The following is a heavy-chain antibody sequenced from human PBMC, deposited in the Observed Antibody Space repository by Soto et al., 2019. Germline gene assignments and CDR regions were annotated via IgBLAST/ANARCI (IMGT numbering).Heavy chain of an antibody. CDR3: ARRRYGSGASFDY. Sequence: PXESLKISFKGSGYSFTSYWIGWVRQMPGKGLEWMGIIYPGDSDTRYSPSFQDQVTISADKSISTAYLQWSSLKASGTAMYYCARRRYGSGASFDYWGQGTLVTVSS. V-gene: IGHV5-51*01. J-gene: IGHJ4*02. CDR1: GYSFTSYW. CDR2: IYPGDSDT. D-gene: IGHD3-10*01.